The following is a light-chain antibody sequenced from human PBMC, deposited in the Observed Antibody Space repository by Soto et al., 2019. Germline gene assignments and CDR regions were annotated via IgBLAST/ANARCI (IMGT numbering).Light chain of an antibody. CDR3: QQSYSTPPT. Sequence: DIQMTQSPSSLSASVGDRVTITCRASQSISSYLNWYRQKPGKAPNLLIYTTSSLQSGVPSRFSGSGSGTDFTLTINGLQPEDFATYYCQQSYSTPPTFGQGTKVEIK. V-gene: IGKV1-39*01. J-gene: IGKJ1*01. CDR1: QSISSY. CDR2: TTS.